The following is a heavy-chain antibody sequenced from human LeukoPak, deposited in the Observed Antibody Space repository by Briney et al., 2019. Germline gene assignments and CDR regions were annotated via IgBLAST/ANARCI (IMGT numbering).Heavy chain of an antibody. CDR3: ARQGAVTSRRTHYYAMDV. Sequence: SETLSLTCTVSGGSISSNTYCWGWVRQPPGKGLEWIGSIYHNGSPYLNPSLKSRVTISVDASVYQFSLRLSSVTAADTAVYYCARQGAVTSRRTHYYAMDVWGQGTTVTVSS. CDR2: IYHNGSP. V-gene: IGHV4-39*01. J-gene: IGHJ6*02. CDR1: GGSISSNTYC. D-gene: IGHD4-17*01.